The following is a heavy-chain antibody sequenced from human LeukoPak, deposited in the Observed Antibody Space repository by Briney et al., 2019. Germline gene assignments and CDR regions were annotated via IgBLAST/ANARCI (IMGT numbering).Heavy chain of an antibody. CDR3: AKSITMIVVVMAA. V-gene: IGHV3-23*01. CDR2: ISGSGGRT. J-gene: IGHJ5*02. CDR1: GFTFSSYA. Sequence: GGSLRLSCVASGFTFSSYAMSWVRQAPGKGPEWVSAISGSGGRTYYADSVKGRFTISRDNSKNTLYLQMNSLRAEDTAVYYCAKSITMIVVVMAAWGQGTLVTVSS. D-gene: IGHD3-22*01.